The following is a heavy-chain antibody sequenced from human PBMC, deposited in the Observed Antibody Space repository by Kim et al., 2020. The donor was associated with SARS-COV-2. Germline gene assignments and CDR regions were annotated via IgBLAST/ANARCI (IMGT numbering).Heavy chain of an antibody. CDR3: ARDFNYAFDY. V-gene: IGHV3-48*01. CDR2: ISGSSNMI. D-gene: IGHD1-7*01. Sequence: GGSLRLSCAASGFTFSSFSMNWVRLAPGKGLEWISYISGSSNMIDYADSVKGRFTISRDNAKNSLYLQMNSLRGEDTAVYFCARDFNYAFDYWGRGTLVTVSP. J-gene: IGHJ4*02. CDR1: GFTFSSFS.